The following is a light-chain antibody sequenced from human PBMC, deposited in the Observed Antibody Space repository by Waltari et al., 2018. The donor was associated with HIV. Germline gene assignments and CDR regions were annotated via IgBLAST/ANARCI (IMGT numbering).Light chain of an antibody. V-gene: IGLV2-14*01. Sequence: QSALTQPASVSGSAGQSITISCTGTSSDIGGYNYVSWYQHHPGKVPKLMIYEVSNRPSGVSNRFSGSKSGNAASLTISGLQAEDEADYYCTSYTTRSTLIFGGGTKLTVL. CDR1: SSDIGGYNY. CDR2: EVS. J-gene: IGLJ2*01. CDR3: TSYTTRSTLI.